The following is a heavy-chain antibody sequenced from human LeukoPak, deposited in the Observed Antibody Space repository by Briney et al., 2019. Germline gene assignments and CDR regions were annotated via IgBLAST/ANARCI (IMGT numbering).Heavy chain of an antibody. V-gene: IGHV3-30*02. Sequence: GGSLRLSCAASGFTFSSYGMHWVRQAPGKGLEWVAFVRYDGSNKYYADSVKGRFTISRDNSKNTLYLQMNSLRAEDTAVYYCAKDISRDYGDYGAFDIWGQGTMVTVSS. CDR3: AKDISRDYGDYGAFDI. CDR1: GFTFSSYG. CDR2: VRYDGSNK. J-gene: IGHJ3*02. D-gene: IGHD4-17*01.